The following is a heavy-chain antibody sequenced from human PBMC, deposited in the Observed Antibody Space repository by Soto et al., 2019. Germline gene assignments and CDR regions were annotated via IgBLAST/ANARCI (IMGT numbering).Heavy chain of an antibody. V-gene: IGHV6-1*01. D-gene: IGHD3-10*01. Sequence: SQTLSLTCAISGDSVSSNSAAWNWIRQSPSRGLEWLGRTYYRSKWYNDYAVSVKSRITINPDTSKNQFSLQLNSVTPEDTAVYYCARGIGELWFGEFPLDAFDIWGQGTMVTVSS. CDR1: GDSVSSNSAA. J-gene: IGHJ3*02. CDR2: TYYRSKWYN. CDR3: ARGIGELWFGEFPLDAFDI.